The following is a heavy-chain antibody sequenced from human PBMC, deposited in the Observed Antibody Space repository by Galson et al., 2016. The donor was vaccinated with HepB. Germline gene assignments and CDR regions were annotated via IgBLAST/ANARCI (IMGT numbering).Heavy chain of an antibody. Sequence: SLRLSCAASGFSFHRFGMHWVRQAPGKRLEWVAVIWYDGSNKYYADSVRGRFTISRDNSKNTLYLQMNSLRAEDTAVYYCASEAPILAPTLDYWGQGTLVSVSS. CDR3: ASEAPILAPTLDY. CDR1: GFSFHRFG. D-gene: IGHD5-12*01. V-gene: IGHV3-33*01. J-gene: IGHJ4*02. CDR2: IWYDGSNK.